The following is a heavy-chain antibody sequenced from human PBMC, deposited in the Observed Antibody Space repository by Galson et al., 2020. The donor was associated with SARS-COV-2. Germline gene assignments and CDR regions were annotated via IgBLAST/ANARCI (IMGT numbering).Heavy chain of an antibody. CDR2: ISYDGSNK. Sequence: GGSLRLSCAASGFTFSSYAMHWVRQAPGKGLEWVAVISYDGSNKYYADSVKGRFTISRDNSKNTLYLQMNSLRAEDTAVYYCARGGGDYKDVWGKGTTVTVSS. D-gene: IGHD3-16*01. V-gene: IGHV3-30*04. J-gene: IGHJ6*03. CDR1: GFTFSSYA. CDR3: ARGGGDYKDV.